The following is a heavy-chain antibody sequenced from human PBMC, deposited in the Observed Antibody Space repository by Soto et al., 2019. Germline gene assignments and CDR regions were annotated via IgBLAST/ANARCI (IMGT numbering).Heavy chain of an antibody. CDR1: GYSFTSYW. D-gene: IGHD2-2*02. Sequence: GESLKISCKGSGYSFTSYWISWVRQMPGKGLEWMGRIDPSDSYTNYSPSFQGHVTISADKSISTAYLQWSSLKASDTATYYCARNIVVVTAAIRNYYYGMDVWGQGTTVTVSS. CDR2: IDPSDSYT. CDR3: ARNIVVVTAAIRNYYYGMDV. V-gene: IGHV5-10-1*01. J-gene: IGHJ6*02.